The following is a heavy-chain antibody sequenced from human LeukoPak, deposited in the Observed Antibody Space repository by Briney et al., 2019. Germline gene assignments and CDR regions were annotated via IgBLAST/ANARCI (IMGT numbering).Heavy chain of an antibody. Sequence: PGGSLRLSCAASGFTFSSYAMSWVRQAPGKGLERVSAISGSGGSTYYADSVKGRFTISRDNSKNTLYLQMNSLRAEDTAVYYCAKPRPGTSYGSGSYYTYFDYWGQGTLVTVSS. J-gene: IGHJ4*02. V-gene: IGHV3-23*01. CDR1: GFTFSSYA. CDR2: ISGSGGST. CDR3: AKPRPGTSYGSGSYYTYFDY. D-gene: IGHD3-10*01.